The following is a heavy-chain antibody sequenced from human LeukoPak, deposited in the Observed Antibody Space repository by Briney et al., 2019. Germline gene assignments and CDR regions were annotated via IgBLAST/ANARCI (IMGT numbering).Heavy chain of an antibody. Sequence: SETLSLTCAVSGYSISSGYYWGWIRQPPGQGLEWIGSIYHSGSTYYNPSLKSRVTISVDTSKNQFSLKLSSVTAADTAVYYCARGSIAAAYPYYFDYWGQGTLVTVSS. V-gene: IGHV4-38-2*01. J-gene: IGHJ4*02. CDR2: IYHSGST. CDR3: ARGSIAAAYPYYFDY. D-gene: IGHD6-13*01. CDR1: GYSISSGYY.